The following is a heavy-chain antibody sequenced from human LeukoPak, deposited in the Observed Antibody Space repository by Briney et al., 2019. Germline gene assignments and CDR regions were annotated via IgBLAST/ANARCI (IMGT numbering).Heavy chain of an antibody. J-gene: IGHJ4*02. CDR3: ASHYYDSSGSGLLDY. D-gene: IGHD3-22*01. CDR1: GGTFSSYA. CDR2: IIPIFVTA. V-gene: IGHV1-69*13. Sequence: SVKVSCKASGGTFSSYAISWVRQAPGQGLEWMGGIIPIFVTANYAQKFQGRVTITADESTSTAYMELSSLRSEDTAVYYCASHYYDSSGSGLLDYWGQGTPVTVSS.